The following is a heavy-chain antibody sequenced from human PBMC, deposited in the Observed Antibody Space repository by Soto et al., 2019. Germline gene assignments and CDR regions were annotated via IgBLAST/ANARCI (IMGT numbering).Heavy chain of an antibody. J-gene: IGHJ4*02. CDR2: VRSKADGGTT. V-gene: IGHV3-15*01. Sequence: EVQLVESGGGLVKPGGSLRLSCAASGFTFANAWMSWVRQAPGKGLEWVGRVRSKADGGTTDYAAPVKGRFTISRDDSETTLYLQMNSLKIDDTAVYYCRRDWDDPVLWGQGTLVTVSS. D-gene: IGHD1-1*01. CDR1: GFTFANAW. CDR3: RRDWDDPVL.